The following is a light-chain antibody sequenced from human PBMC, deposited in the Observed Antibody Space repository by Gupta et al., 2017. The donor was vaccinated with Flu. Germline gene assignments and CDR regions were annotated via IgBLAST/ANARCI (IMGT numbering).Light chain of an antibody. CDR1: NNVISSY. J-gene: IGKJ1*01. CDR2: GAS. V-gene: IGKV3-20*01. CDR3: QHESISPWT. Sequence: TTFSSTRGDIIPTSRGRNNVISSYLGWYQQKPGEAPRLLIYGASSRAGGTPDRFSGSGGGTEFTLIISRQEPEDFAMYYCQHESISPWTFGQGTKVEIK.